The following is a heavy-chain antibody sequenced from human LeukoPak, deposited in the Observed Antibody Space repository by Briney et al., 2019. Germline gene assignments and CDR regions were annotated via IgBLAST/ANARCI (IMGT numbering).Heavy chain of an antibody. CDR3: ARLGDGYTMFDY. J-gene: IGHJ4*02. CDR2: INWNGGST. D-gene: IGHD5-24*01. Sequence: GGSLRLSCAASGLSFDDYGMSWVRHAPGKGLERVSGINWNGGSTLYADSVKGRFTISRDNAKNSLYLQMKSLRAEDTALYYCARLGDGYTMFDYWGQGTLVTVSS. V-gene: IGHV3-20*04. CDR1: GLSFDDYG.